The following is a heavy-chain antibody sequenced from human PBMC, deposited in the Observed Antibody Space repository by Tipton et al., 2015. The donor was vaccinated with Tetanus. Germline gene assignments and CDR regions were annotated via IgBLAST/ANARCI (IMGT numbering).Heavy chain of an antibody. CDR2: ISSRGST. CDR3: ARGVENLTFQRPTGRWFDP. J-gene: IGHJ5*02. D-gene: IGHD1-1*01. Sequence: TLSLTCTVSGGSVSSGAYCWSWIRQHPGKGLESIGCISSRGSTYYNPSLTSRVSISVDTSKNQFSLKLTSVTAADTAIYYCARGVENLTFQRPTGRWFDPWGHGPLVTVSS. V-gene: IGHV4-31*03. CDR1: GGSVSSGAYC.